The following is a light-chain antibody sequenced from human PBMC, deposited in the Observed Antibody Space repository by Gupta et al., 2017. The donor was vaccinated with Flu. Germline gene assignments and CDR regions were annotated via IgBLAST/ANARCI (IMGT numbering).Light chain of an antibody. V-gene: IGKV1-33*01. J-gene: IGKJ1*01. CDR2: EAS. CDR3: QQYHSLPT. CDR1: QDISNS. Sequence: VGHRVTITCQASQDISNSLNWYQHKPGKAPKLLIFEASNLETGVPARFSGSRSGADFSFIISSLQAEDIATYYCQQYHSLPTFGQGTKVEIK.